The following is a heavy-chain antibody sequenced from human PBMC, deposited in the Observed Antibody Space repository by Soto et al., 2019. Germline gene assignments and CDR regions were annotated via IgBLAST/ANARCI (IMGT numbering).Heavy chain of an antibody. D-gene: IGHD2-2*01. J-gene: IGHJ4*02. CDR2: LHSTGAT. CDR3: ARVRCGSTSCLRLDY. Sequence: PSETLSLTCTVSGGSINNYWWSWIRQAADKRLEWIGRLHSTGATNYNPSLRSRVTMSVDKSKNQFSLNLASVTAADTAVYYCARVRCGSTSCLRLDYWGQGTLVTVSS. CDR1: GGSINNYW. V-gene: IGHV4-4*07.